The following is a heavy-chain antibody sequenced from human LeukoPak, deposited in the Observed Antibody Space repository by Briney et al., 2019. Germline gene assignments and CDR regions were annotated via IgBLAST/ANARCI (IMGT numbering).Heavy chain of an antibody. D-gene: IGHD2-15*01. CDR2: ISYDGSNK. Sequence: GGSLRLSCAASGFTFSSYGMHWVRQAPGKGLEWVALISYDGSNKYHADSVKGRFTISRDNSKNTVYLQMNSLRAEDTAVYYCAREKWSRYYYGMDVWGQGTTVTVSS. CDR1: GFTFSSYG. J-gene: IGHJ6*02. V-gene: IGHV3-30*03. CDR3: AREKWSRYYYGMDV.